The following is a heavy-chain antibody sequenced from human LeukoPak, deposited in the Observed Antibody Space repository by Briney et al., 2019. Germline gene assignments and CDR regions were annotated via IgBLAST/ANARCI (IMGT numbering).Heavy chain of an antibody. CDR2: IYYSGST. V-gene: IGHV4-39*07. Sequence: PSETLSLTCTVSGGSISSSSYYWGWIRQPPGKGLEWIGSIYYSGSTYYNPSLKSRVTTSVDTSKNQFSMKLSSVTAADTAVYYCARDERPSSSLGGDAFDIWGQGTMVTVSS. CDR1: GGSISSSSYY. J-gene: IGHJ3*02. CDR3: ARDERPSSSLGGDAFDI. D-gene: IGHD6-13*01.